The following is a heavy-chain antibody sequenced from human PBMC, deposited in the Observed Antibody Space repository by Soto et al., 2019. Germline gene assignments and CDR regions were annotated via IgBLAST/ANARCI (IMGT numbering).Heavy chain of an antibody. CDR1: GGTFSSYT. D-gene: IGHD3-10*01. CDR2: IIPILGIA. CDR3: ARDHTNRGDYFDY. V-gene: IGHV1-69*08. Sequence: QVQLVQSGAEVKKPGSSVKVSCKASGGTFSSYTISWVRQAPGQGLEWMGRIIPILGIANYAQKFQGRVTITADKSTSTAYMELSSLRSADTAVYYCARDHTNRGDYFDYWGQGTLVTVSS. J-gene: IGHJ4*02.